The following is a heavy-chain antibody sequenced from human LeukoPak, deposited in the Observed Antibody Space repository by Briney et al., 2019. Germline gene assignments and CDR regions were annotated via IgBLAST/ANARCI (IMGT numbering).Heavy chain of an antibody. CDR2: INPNSGGT. Sequence: GESLKISCKGSGYTFTGYYIHWVRQAPGQGLEWLGWINPNSGGTNYAQKFQGRVTMTRDTSITTAYMDLTRLRSDDTAVYYCAKDLIPDDYYYMDVWGRGPRSLSP. D-gene: IGHD1-14*01. CDR1: GYTFTGYY. CDR3: AKDLIPDDYYYMDV. V-gene: IGHV1-2*02. J-gene: IGHJ6*03.